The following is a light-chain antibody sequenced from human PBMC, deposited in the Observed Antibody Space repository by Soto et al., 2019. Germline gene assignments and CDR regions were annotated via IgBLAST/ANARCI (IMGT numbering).Light chain of an antibody. V-gene: IGLV7-43*01. J-gene: IGLJ3*02. CDR3: LLFYGGAWV. CDR2: STS. CDR1: SGAVTSGYY. Sequence: QAVVTQEPSLTVSPGGTVTLTCASSSGAVTSGYYPNWFQQTPGQAPRILIYSTSNKHAWAPARFSGSLLGGKAALTRSGVQPEAEADYYCLLFYGGAWVFGGGTKLTVL.